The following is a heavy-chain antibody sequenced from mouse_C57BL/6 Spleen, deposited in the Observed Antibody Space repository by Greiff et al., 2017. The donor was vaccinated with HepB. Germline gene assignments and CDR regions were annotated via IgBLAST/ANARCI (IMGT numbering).Heavy chain of an antibody. CDR3: ARTSIYYYGSGYFDY. V-gene: IGHV1-61*01. CDR2: IYPSDSET. J-gene: IGHJ2*01. D-gene: IGHD1-1*01. CDR1: GYTFTSYW. Sequence: VQLQQPGAELVRPGSSVKLSCKASGYTFTSYWMDWVKQRPGQGLEWIGNIYPSDSETHYNQKFKDKATLTVDKSSSTAYMQLSSLTSEDSAVYYCARTSIYYYGSGYFDYWGQGTTLTVSS.